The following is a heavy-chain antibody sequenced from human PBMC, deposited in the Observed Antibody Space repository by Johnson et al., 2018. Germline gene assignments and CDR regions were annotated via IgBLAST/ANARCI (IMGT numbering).Heavy chain of an antibody. J-gene: IGHJ4*02. CDR1: GFTFNDYY. CDR2: ISSSGKAM. CDR3: ARRGGWCSGGTCYSFYLDY. D-gene: IGHD2-15*01. Sequence: VQLVESGGGLVKPGGSLRLSCAASGFTFNDYYMSWIRQAPGKGLEGVSCISSSGKAMYYADSVRGRCTISRDNAKNSLFLQINSLRAEDTAVYYCARRGGWCSGGTCYSFYLDYWGQGTLVTVSS. V-gene: IGHV3-11*01.